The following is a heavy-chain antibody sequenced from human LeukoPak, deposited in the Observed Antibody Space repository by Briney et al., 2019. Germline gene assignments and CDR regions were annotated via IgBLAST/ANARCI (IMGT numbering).Heavy chain of an antibody. J-gene: IGHJ4*02. V-gene: IGHV4-38-2*02. Sequence: SETLSLTCTVSGYSISSGYYWGWIRQPPGKGLEWIGSIYHSGSTYYNPSLKSRVTISVDTSKNQFSLKLSSVTAADTAVYYCASSWPATSDYWGQGTLVTVSS. CDR1: GYSISSGYY. CDR2: IYHSGST. CDR3: ASSWPATSDY.